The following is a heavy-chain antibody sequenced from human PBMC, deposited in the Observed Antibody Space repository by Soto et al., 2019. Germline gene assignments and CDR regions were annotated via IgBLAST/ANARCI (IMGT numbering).Heavy chain of an antibody. V-gene: IGHV3-15*01. CDR2: IKSKTDGGTT. CDR3: TTDLGINMVRGQRSI. CDR1: GFTFSNAW. Sequence: SLRLSCAASGFTFSNAWMSWVRQAPGKGLEWVGRIKSKTDGGTTDYAAPVKGRFTISRDDSKNTLYLQMNSLKNEDKAVYYCTTDLGINMVRGQRSIWGQGNLVTVSS. J-gene: IGHJ4*02. D-gene: IGHD3-10*01.